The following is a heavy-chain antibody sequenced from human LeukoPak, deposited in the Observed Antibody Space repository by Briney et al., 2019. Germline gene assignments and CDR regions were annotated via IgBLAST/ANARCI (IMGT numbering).Heavy chain of an antibody. Sequence: WQTLSLTCSVSGGSISTYYWSCMRQSAGKGLEWIAQIHTSGRTDFNPSLKSRLSISMDTPNNRLSLMITSVTAADTAIYYCAGRALSTGWTFDYWGHGTLVTVPS. D-gene: IGHD6-19*01. V-gene: IGHV4-4*07. CDR2: IHTSGRT. J-gene: IGHJ4*01. CDR3: AGRALSTGWTFDY. CDR1: GGSISTYY.